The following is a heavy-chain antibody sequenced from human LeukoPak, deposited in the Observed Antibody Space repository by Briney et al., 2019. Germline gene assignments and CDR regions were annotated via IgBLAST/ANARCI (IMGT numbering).Heavy chain of an antibody. CDR1: GGTFSSCA. V-gene: IGHV1-69*04. Sequence: ASVKVSCKASGGTFSSCAISWVRQAPGQGLEWMGRIIPILGIANYAQKFQGRVTITADKSTSTAYMELSSLRSEDTAVYYCARSFPGGYGMDVWGQGTRSPSP. D-gene: IGHD3-16*01. CDR3: ARSFPGGYGMDV. CDR2: IIPILGIA. J-gene: IGHJ6*02.